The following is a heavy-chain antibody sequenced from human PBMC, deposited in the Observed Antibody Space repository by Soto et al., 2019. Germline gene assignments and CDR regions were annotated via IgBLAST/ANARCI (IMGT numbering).Heavy chain of an antibody. CDR3: ARLYNWNYILSWFDP. V-gene: IGHV4-30-4*02. CDR2: IYYSGST. J-gene: IGHJ5*02. CDR1: GGSISSGDYY. D-gene: IGHD1-7*01. Sequence: PSETLSLTCTVSGGSISSGDYYWSWIRQPPGKGLEWIGYIYYSGSTYYNPSLKSRVTISVDTSKNQFSLKLSSVTAADTAVYYCARLYNWNYILSWFDPWGQGTLVTVSS.